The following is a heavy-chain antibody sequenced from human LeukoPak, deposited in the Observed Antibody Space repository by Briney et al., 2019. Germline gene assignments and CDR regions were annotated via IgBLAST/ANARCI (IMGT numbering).Heavy chain of an antibody. CDR3: VREESGGYFDY. CDR1: SFTFTNYL. D-gene: IGHD2-8*02. J-gene: IGHJ4*02. CDR2: IAPSVDTT. V-gene: IGHV1-46*01. Sequence: GASVKIACKSFSFTFTNYLLHWVRQAPGQGLEWVGRIAPSVDTTNYAQKFRGRVTMTRDTSTSTVYMELSSLRSDDTAIYYCVREESGGYFDYWGQGTLVTVSS.